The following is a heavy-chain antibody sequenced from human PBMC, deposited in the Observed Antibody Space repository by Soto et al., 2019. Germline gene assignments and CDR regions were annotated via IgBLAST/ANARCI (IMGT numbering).Heavy chain of an antibody. Sequence: SETLSLTCAVSGGSISSGGYSWSWIRQPPGKGLEWIGYIYYSGSTYYNPSLKSRVTISVDTSKNQFSLKLSSVTAADTAVYYCARHLSPLSVVVPAEGFDPWGQGTLVTVSS. D-gene: IGHD2-2*01. J-gene: IGHJ5*02. CDR2: IYYSGST. CDR1: GGSISSGGYS. V-gene: IGHV4-30-2*03. CDR3: ARHLSPLSVVVPAEGFDP.